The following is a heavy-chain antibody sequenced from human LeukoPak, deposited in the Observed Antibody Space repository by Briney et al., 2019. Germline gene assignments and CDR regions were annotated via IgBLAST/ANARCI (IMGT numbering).Heavy chain of an antibody. CDR1: GFTFSSFG. CDR3: ARVLGSGSYLSFDY. D-gene: IGHD1-26*01. Sequence: GGSLRLSCAASGFTFSSFGMNWVSHAPGKGLEWVSSISSSSNFIYYADSVKGRFTISRDNAKNSLYLQMNSLRAEDTAVYYCARVLGSGSYLSFDYWGQGTPVTVSS. V-gene: IGHV3-21*01. CDR2: ISSSSNFI. J-gene: IGHJ4*02.